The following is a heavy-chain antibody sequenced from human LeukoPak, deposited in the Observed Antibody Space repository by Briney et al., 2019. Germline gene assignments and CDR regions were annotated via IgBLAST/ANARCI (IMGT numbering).Heavy chain of an antibody. CDR3: AKGHIVGAITEFDY. CDR1: GFTFDDYT. V-gene: IGHV3-43*01. CDR2: ISWDGGST. J-gene: IGHJ4*02. D-gene: IGHD1-26*01. Sequence: TGGSLRLSCAASGFTFDDYTMHWVRQTPGKGLEWVSHISWDGGSTYYADSVKGRFTISRDNSKNSLYLQMNSLRTEDTALYYCAKGHIVGAITEFDYWGQGTLVTVSS.